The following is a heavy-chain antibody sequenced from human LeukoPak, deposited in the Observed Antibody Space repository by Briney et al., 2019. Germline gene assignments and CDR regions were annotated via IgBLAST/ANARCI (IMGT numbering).Heavy chain of an antibody. CDR2: INPNSGGT. D-gene: IGHD6-13*01. CDR1: GYTFSGYY. J-gene: IGHJ3*02. V-gene: IGHV1-2*02. Sequence: GASVKVSCKASGYTFSGYYIHWVRQAPGQGLEWMGWINPNSGGTNYAQRFQGRVTMTRDTSISTAYMELSRLRSDDTAVYYCARLRRPIAAAGRDASDIWGQGTMVTVSS. CDR3: ARLRRPIAAAGRDASDI.